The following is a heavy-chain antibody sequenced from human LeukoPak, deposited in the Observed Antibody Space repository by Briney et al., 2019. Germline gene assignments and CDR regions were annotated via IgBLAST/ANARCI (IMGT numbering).Heavy chain of an antibody. CDR1: GFTFSSYW. J-gene: IGHJ4*02. CDR3: AIMHPYYDGSGYWVQ. V-gene: IGHV3-7*03. CDR2: IKQDGSEK. Sequence: GGSLRLSCAASGFTFSSYWMSWVRQAPGKGLEWVANIKQDGSEKYYVDSVKGRFTISRDNAKNSLYLQMNSLRAEDTALYYCAIMHPYYDGSGYWVQWGQGTLVTVSS. D-gene: IGHD3-22*01.